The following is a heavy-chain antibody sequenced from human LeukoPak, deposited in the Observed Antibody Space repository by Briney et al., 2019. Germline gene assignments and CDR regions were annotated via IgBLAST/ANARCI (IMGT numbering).Heavy chain of an antibody. D-gene: IGHD2-21*01. V-gene: IGHV4-34*01. Sequence: PSDTLSLTCAVYGGSFSGYYWSWIRQPPGKGLEWIGEINHSGSTNYNPSLKSRVTISVDTSKNQFSLMLSSVTAADTAVYFFARAPNMLLIATSRGWSGPSGQGTLVTVSS. CDR2: INHSGST. J-gene: IGHJ5*02. CDR1: GGSFSGYY. CDR3: ARAPNMLLIATSRGWSGP.